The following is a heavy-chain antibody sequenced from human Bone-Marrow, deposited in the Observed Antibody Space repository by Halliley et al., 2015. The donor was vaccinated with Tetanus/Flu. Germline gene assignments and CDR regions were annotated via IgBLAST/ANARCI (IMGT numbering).Heavy chain of an antibody. Sequence: TLSLTCAVSGGSVSRGVYYWSWIRQPPGKGLEWIGYIDYSGSTYYNPSLKTRVTISVDTSKNQISLKLSSVTAADTAVYYCARGRTVSRDSDYGLGVWGHGTTVTVSS. CDR2: IDYSGST. CDR3: ARGRTVSRDSDYGLGV. D-gene: IGHD4-4*01. J-gene: IGHJ6*02. V-gene: IGHV4-30-4*01. CDR1: GGSVSRGVYY.